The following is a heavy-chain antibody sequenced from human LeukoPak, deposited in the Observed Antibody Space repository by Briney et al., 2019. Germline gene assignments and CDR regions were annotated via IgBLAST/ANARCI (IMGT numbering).Heavy chain of an antibody. V-gene: IGHV1-2*02. CDR2: INPNSGGT. Sequence: GASVKVSCKASGYTFTGYYMHWVRQAPGQGLEWMGWINPNSGGTNYAQKFQGRVTMTRDTSISTAYVELSRLRSDDTAVYYCARSERVTTADWFDPWGQGTLVTVSS. CDR3: ARSERVTTADWFDP. CDR1: GYTFTGYY. J-gene: IGHJ5*02. D-gene: IGHD4-17*01.